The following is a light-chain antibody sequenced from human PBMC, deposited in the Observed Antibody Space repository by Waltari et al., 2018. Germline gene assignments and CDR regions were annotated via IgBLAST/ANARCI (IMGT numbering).Light chain of an antibody. CDR2: KDS. CDR3: QSADSSDTV. CDR1: ALSDPY. V-gene: IGLV3-25*03. Sequence: SYELTQPPSVSVSPGQTARITCSGHALSDPYAYWYQWKPGQAPVVLIYKDSERPSGIPERFSGSSSGTTVTLIISGVQAEDEADYYCQSADSSDTVFGGGTKLTVL. J-gene: IGLJ2*01.